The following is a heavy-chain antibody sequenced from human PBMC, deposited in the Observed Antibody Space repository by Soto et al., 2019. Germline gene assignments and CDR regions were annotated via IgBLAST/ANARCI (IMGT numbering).Heavy chain of an antibody. Sequence: EVQLVESGGGLVKPGGSLRLSCAASGFTFSRAWVNWVRLAPGKGLEWVGRIRSKADGGTTEYTAPVAGRFTVSREDSKNTAYLQMNSLKTDDTAVYYCTTVSLHFWWGALDIWGLGTMVTVSS. J-gene: IGHJ3*02. CDR1: GFTFSRAW. CDR2: IRSKADGGTT. V-gene: IGHV3-15*07. D-gene: IGHD2-8*02. CDR3: TTVSLHFWWGALDI.